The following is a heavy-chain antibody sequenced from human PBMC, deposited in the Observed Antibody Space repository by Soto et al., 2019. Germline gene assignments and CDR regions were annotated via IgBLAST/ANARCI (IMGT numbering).Heavy chain of an antibody. V-gene: IGHV5-51*01. J-gene: IGHJ6*02. D-gene: IGHD3-3*01. CDR1: GYSFTSYW. Sequence: GESLKISCKGSGYSFTSYWIGWVRQMPGKGLEWMGIIYPGDSDIRYSPSFQGQVTISADKSISTAYLQWSSLKASDTAMYYCARPRSEHDYYYGMDVWGQGTTVTVSS. CDR3: ARPRSEHDYYYGMDV. CDR2: IYPGDSDI.